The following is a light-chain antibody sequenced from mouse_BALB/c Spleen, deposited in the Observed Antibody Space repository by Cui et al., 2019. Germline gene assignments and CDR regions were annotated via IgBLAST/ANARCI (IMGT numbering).Light chain of an antibody. CDR2: WAS. Sequence: DIVITQSHKFMSTSVGDRVSITCKASQDVGTAVAWYQQKPGQSPKLLIYWASTRHTGVPDRFTGSGSGTDFTLTISNVQSEDLADYFCQQYSSYPRTFGAGTKLELK. V-gene: IGKV6-23*01. CDR1: QDVGTA. J-gene: IGKJ5*01. CDR3: QQYSSYPRT.